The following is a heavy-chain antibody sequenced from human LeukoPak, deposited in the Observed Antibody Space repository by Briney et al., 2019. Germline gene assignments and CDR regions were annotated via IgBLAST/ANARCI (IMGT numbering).Heavy chain of an antibody. D-gene: IGHD6-19*01. CDR3: AREGSGGYSSGWYLVDY. Sequence: SETLSLTCTVSGGSISSGGYYWSWIRQHPGKSLEWIGYIYYSGSTYYNPSLKSRVTISVDTSKNQFSLKLSSVTAADTAVYYCAREGSGGYSSGWYLVDYWGQGTLVTVSS. CDR2: IYYSGST. V-gene: IGHV4-31*03. J-gene: IGHJ4*02. CDR1: GGSISSGGYY.